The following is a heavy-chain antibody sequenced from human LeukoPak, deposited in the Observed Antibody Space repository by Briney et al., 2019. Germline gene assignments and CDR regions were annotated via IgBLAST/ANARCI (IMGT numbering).Heavy chain of an antibody. Sequence: SETLSLTCTVSGGSISSYYWSWIRQPAGKGLESIGHISTSGSTNYNPSLKSRVTISVDTSKNQFSLKLSSVTAADTAVYYCARHSGEWELRYYYYYMDVWGKGTTVTISS. CDR1: GGSISSYY. CDR3: ARHSGEWELRYYYYYMDV. CDR2: ISTSGST. J-gene: IGHJ6*03. D-gene: IGHD1-26*01. V-gene: IGHV4-4*08.